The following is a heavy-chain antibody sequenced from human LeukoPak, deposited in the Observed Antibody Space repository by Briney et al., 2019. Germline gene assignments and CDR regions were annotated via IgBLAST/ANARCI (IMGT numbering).Heavy chain of an antibody. CDR2: IFYSGTT. Sequence: SETLSLTCTVSGGSVSRGIYYWSWIRQPPGKGLEWIGYIFYSGTTNYNPSPKSRVTISVDTSKNQFSLKLSSVTAADTAVYYCALAAEYYFDYWGQGTLVTVSS. V-gene: IGHV4-61*01. J-gene: IGHJ4*02. D-gene: IGHD2-15*01. CDR3: ALAAEYYFDY. CDR1: GGSVSRGIYY.